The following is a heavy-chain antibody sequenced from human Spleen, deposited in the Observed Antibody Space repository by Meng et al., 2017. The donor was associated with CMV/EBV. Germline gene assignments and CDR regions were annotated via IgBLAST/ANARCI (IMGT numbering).Heavy chain of an antibody. Sequence: FTVSPNYMSWVRQAPGKGLEWVAVVYSGGNKYSADSEQGRFTISRDNSKTTLYLQMNRLRPEDAAVYYCGREVRTTVVTWFDPWGQGALVTVSS. D-gene: IGHD4-23*01. CDR3: GREVRTTVVTWFDP. J-gene: IGHJ5*02. CDR1: FTVSPNY. V-gene: IGHV3-53*05. CDR2: VYSGGNK.